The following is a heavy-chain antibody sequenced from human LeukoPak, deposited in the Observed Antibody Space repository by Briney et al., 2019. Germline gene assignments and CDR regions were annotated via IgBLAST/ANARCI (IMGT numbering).Heavy chain of an antibody. D-gene: IGHD3-16*02. CDR2: IYYRGST. CDR1: GGSISGYY. Sequence: SETLSLTCTVSGGSISGYYWSWIRQPPGKGLEWIGNIYYRGSTYYNPSLKSRVTISVDTSKNQFSLKVTSVTAADTAMYYCARFDVIASWVDPWGQGTLVTVSS. J-gene: IGHJ5*02. CDR3: ARFDVIASWVDP. V-gene: IGHV4-59*12.